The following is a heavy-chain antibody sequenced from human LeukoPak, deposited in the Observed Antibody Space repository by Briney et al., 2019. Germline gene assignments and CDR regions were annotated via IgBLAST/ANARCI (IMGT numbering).Heavy chain of an antibody. CDR2: IYTDGRT. CDR3: ARGQIYGTGSYFFDH. V-gene: IGHV3-66*01. Sequence: HPGGSLRLSCAASGFTVTSNYMSWVRQTPGQGRLEWVSVIYTDGRTFYTGSVTGRFTISRDSSKNTLYLQMNSLRAEDTAVYYCARGQIYGTGSYFFDHWGQGTLVTVSS. CDR1: GFTVTSNY. J-gene: IGHJ4*02. D-gene: IGHD3-10*01.